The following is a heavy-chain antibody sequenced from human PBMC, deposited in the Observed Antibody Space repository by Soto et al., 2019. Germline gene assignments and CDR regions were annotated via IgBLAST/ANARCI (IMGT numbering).Heavy chain of an antibody. CDR2: ISYDGSNK. CDR1: GFTFSSYA. V-gene: IGHV3-30-3*01. CDR3: ARGGYSYDFGF. J-gene: IGHJ4*02. Sequence: QVQLVESGGGVVQPGRSLRLSCAASGFTFSSYAMHWVRQAPGKGLEGVAVISYDGSNKYYADSVKGRYTISRDNSKNTLYLQMNSRRAEDTAVDYCARGGYSYDFGFWGQGTLVAVSS. D-gene: IGHD5-18*01.